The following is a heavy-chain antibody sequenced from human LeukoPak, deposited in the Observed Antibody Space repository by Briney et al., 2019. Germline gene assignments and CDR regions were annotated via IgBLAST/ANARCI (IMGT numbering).Heavy chain of an antibody. CDR1: GGSISTSNW. D-gene: IGHD3-22*01. J-gene: IGHJ4*02. CDR3: ARVKYYYDSSGHWDFDS. CDR2: MYHRGTT. Sequence: SGTLSLTCAVSGGSISTSNWWSWVRQPPGKGLEWIGEMYHRGTTNYNPSLRSRVAISIDKSMNQFSLKLTSVTAADTAVYYCARVKYYYDSSGHWDFDSWDQGILVTVSS. V-gene: IGHV4-4*02.